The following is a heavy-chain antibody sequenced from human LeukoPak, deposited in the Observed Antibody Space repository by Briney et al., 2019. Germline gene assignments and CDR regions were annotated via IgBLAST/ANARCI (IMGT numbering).Heavy chain of an antibody. D-gene: IGHD1-7*01. CDR2: INHSGST. Sequence: SETLSLTCAVYGGSFSGYYWSWIRQPPGKGLEWIGEINHSGSTNYNPSLKSRVTISVDTSKNQFSLKLSSVTAADTAVYYCARGAGKTGTTDYWGRGTLVTVSS. CDR1: GGSFSGYY. CDR3: ARGAGKTGTTDY. J-gene: IGHJ4*02. V-gene: IGHV4-34*01.